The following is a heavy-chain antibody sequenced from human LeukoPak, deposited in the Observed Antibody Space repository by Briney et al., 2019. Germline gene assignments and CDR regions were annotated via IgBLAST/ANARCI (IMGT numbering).Heavy chain of an antibody. CDR2: YYSGST. V-gene: IGHV4-39*07. CDR3: ARLYYYHSSGYTTPFDY. D-gene: IGHD3-22*01. J-gene: IGHJ4*02. Sequence: YYSGSTYYNPSLKSRVTISVDTSKNQFSVKLSSVTAADTAVYYCARLYYYHSSGYTTPFDYWGQGTLVTVSS.